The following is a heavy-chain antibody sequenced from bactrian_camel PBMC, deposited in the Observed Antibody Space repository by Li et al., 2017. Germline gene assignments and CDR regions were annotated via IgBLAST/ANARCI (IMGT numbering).Heavy chain of an antibody. J-gene: IGHJ4*01. Sequence: HVQLVESGGGSVQAGGSLTLSCDYSRLVDSVRCMAWFRRRSERFAVIYDDRSLTYYSESVKGRLIIRRDDASKTLSLEMSSLKPEDTAMYYCAADRPWRCSDMSPDEYNYWGQGTQVTVS. CDR2: IYDDRSLT. D-gene: IGHD4*01. V-gene: IGHV3-2*01. CDR1: RLVDSVRC. CDR3: AADRPWRCSDMSPDEYNY.